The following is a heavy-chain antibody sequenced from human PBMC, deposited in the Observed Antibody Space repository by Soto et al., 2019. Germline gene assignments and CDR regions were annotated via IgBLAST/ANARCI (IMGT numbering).Heavy chain of an antibody. D-gene: IGHD2-15*01. CDR2: ISAYNGNT. Sequence: ASVKVSCKASGYTFTSYGISWVRQAPGQGLEWMGWISAYNGNTNYAQKLQGRLTMTTDTSTSTAYMELRSLRSDDTAVYYCATDVGYCSGGSCYSPDYWGQGTLVTVSS. J-gene: IGHJ4*02. CDR3: ATDVGYCSGGSCYSPDY. CDR1: GYTFTSYG. V-gene: IGHV1-18*01.